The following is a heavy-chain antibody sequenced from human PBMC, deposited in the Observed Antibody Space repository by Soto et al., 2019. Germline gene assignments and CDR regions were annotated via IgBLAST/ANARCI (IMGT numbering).Heavy chain of an antibody. CDR2: IWYDGSNK. CDR1: GFTFSSYG. CDR3: ARDLGSYYDGGYYYGMDV. J-gene: IGHJ6*02. V-gene: IGHV3-33*01. D-gene: IGHD1-26*01. Sequence: QVQLVESGGGVAQPGRSLRLSCAASGFTFSSYGMHWVRQAPGKGLEWVAVIWYDGSNKYYADSVKGRFTISRDNSKNTLYLQMNSLRAEDTAVYYCARDLGSYYDGGYYYGMDVWGQGTTVTVSS.